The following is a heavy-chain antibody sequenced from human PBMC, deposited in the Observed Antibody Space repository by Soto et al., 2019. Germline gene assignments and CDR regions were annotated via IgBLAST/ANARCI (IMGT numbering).Heavy chain of an antibody. CDR3: ARLQGDTAIFFSPAYFDY. CDR2: IYYSGST. V-gene: IGHV4-39*01. D-gene: IGHD5-18*01. CDR1: GGSISSSSYY. J-gene: IGHJ4*02. Sequence: NPSETLSLTCTVSGGSISSSSYYWGWIRQPPGKGLEWIGSIYYSGSTYYNPSLKSRVTISVDTSKNQFSLKLSSVTAADTAVYYCARLQGDTAIFFSPAYFDYWGQGTLVTVSS.